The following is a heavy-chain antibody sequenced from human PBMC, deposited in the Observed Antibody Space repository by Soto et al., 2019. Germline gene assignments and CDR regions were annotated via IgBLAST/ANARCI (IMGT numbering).Heavy chain of an antibody. CDR2: ISAYNGNT. J-gene: IGHJ2*01. D-gene: IGHD2-21*02. V-gene: IGHV1-18*01. CDR1: GYTFSLYG. CDR3: ARDVSGVTSPWFCDL. Sequence: QDQLVQSGAEVKKPGASVKVSCSASGYTFSLYGISWVRQAPGQGLEWMGWISAYNGNTKYAEKFQGRVTVTTDTSTNRAYMELRSLRSDDTAIYYCARDVSGVTSPWFCDLWGRGTVVTVCS.